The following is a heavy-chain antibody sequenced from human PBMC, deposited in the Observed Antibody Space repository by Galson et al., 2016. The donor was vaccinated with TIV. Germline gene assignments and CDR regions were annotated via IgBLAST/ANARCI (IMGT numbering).Heavy chain of an antibody. CDR2: VSYDGSNK. Sequence: SLRLSCAASGFIFDRYAMHWVRQAPGKGLEWVAVVSYDGSNKYYAESVKGRFTISRDNSKNTLYLQMKSLRAEDTAVYSCASGFWEWLGRLNGGDFDYWGQGTLVTVSS. CDR1: GFIFDRYA. V-gene: IGHV3-30-3*01. J-gene: IGHJ4*02. D-gene: IGHD3-10*01. CDR3: ASGFWEWLGRLNGGDFDY.